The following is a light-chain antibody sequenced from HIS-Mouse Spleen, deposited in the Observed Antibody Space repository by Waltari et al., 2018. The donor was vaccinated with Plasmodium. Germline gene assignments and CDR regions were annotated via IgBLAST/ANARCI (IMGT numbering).Light chain of an antibody. CDR2: QDG. V-gene: IGLV3-1*01. CDR1: KLGDKY. CDR3: QAWDSSTAVV. J-gene: IGLJ2*01. Sequence: SYELTQPPSVSVSPGQTASITCSGDKLGDKYACWYQQKPGQSPVLVIYQDGKRPSGITWRFSGSNSGNTATLTISGTQAMDEADYYCQAWDSSTAVVFGGGTKLTVL.